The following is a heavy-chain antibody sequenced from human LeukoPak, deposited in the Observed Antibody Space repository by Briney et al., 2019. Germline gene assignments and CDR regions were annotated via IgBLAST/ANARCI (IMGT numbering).Heavy chain of an antibody. CDR1: GGSISSSNW. CDR2: IYHSGST. V-gene: IGHV4-4*02. CDR3: ARDLSDSSSSGPSYYYYMDV. D-gene: IGHD6-6*01. J-gene: IGHJ6*03. Sequence: KPSETLSLTCTVSGGSISSSNWWSWVRPPPGKGLEWIGEIYHSGSTNYNPSLKSRVTISVDKSKNQFSLKLSSVTAADTAVYYCARDLSDSSSSGPSYYYYMDVWGKGTTVTVSS.